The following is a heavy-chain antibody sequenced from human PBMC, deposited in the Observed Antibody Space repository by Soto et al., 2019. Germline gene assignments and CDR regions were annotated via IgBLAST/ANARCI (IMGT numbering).Heavy chain of an antibody. J-gene: IGHJ5*02. CDR2: IIPIFGTA. V-gene: IGHV1-69*13. Sequence: SVKVSCKASGGTCISYAISLLLQAPVQVLEWMGGIIPIFGTANYAQKFQGRVTITADESTSTAYMELSSLRSEDTAVYYCARSDIVVVPAASFNWFDPWGQGTLVTVSS. CDR3: ARSDIVVVPAASFNWFDP. D-gene: IGHD2-2*01. CDR1: GGTCISYA.